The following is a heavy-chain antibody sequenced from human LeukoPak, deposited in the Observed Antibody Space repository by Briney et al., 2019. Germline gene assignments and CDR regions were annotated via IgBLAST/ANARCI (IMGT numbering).Heavy chain of an antibody. D-gene: IGHD3-10*01. CDR3: ARGPRITMVRGVPPYFDY. CDR2: INHSGST. V-gene: IGHV4-34*01. Sequence: PSETLSLTCTVSGGSISSYYWSWIRQPPGKGLEWIGEINHSGSTNYNPSLKSRVTISVDTSKNQFSLKLSSVTAADTAVYYCARGPRITMVRGVPPYFDYWGQGTLVTVSS. J-gene: IGHJ4*02. CDR1: GGSISSYY.